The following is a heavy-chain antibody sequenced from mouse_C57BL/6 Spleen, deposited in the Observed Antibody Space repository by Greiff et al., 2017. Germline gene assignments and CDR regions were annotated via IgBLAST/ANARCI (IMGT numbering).Heavy chain of an antibody. CDR3: ARTEDGFPWFAY. Sequence: VPLQQSGAELARPGASVKLSCKASVYTFTSSGISWVKQRTGQGLEWIGEIYPRSGNTYYNEKFKGKATLTADKSSSTAYMELRSLTSEDSAVYFCARTEDGFPWFAYWGQGTLVTVSA. CDR1: VYTFTSSG. D-gene: IGHD2-3*01. J-gene: IGHJ3*01. CDR2: IYPRSGNT. V-gene: IGHV1-81*01.